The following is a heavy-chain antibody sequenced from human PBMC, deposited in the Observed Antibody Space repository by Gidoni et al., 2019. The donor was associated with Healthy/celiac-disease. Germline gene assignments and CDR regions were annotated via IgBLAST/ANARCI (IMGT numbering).Heavy chain of an antibody. CDR3: ARDVTTCSSTSCYDYYYYGMDV. CDR2: INTNTGNP. D-gene: IGHD2-2*01. Sequence: QVQLVQSGSELKKPGASVKVSCKASGYTFTSYAMNWVRQAPGQGLEWMGWINTNTGNPTYAQCFTGRFVFSLDTSVSTAYLQISSLKAEDTAVYYCARDVTTCSSTSCYDYYYYGMDVWGQGTTVTVSS. V-gene: IGHV7-4-1*02. CDR1: GYTFTSYA. J-gene: IGHJ6*02.